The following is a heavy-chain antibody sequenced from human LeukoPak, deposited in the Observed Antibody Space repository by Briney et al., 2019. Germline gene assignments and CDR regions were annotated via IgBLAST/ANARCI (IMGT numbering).Heavy chain of an antibody. CDR3: ARPTVTTGDY. Sequence: GGSLRLSCAASGFTFSSYSMNWVRQAPGKGLEWVSYISSSSSTIYYADSVKGRFTISRDNAKNSLYLQMNSLRAEDTAVYYCARPTVTTGDYWGQGTLVTVSS. D-gene: IGHD4-17*01. CDR2: ISSSSSTI. V-gene: IGHV3-48*01. J-gene: IGHJ4*02. CDR1: GFTFSSYS.